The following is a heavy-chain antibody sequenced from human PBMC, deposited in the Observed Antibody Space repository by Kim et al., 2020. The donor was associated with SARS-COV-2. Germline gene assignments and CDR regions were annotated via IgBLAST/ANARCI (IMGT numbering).Heavy chain of an antibody. J-gene: IGHJ4*02. CDR3: ARGADSSGYYYVIRGGFDY. Sequence: SVKVSCKASGGTFSSYAISWVRQAPGQGLEWMGRIIPILGIANYAQKFQGRVTITADKSTSTAYMELSSLRSEDTAVYYCARGADSSGYYYVIRGGFDYWGQGTLVTVSS. CDR1: GGTFSSYA. D-gene: IGHD3-22*01. CDR2: IIPILGIA. V-gene: IGHV1-69*04.